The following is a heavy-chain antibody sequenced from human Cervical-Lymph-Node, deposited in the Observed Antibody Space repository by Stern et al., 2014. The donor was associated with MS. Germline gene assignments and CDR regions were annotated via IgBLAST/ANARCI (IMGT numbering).Heavy chain of an antibody. V-gene: IGHV1-18*01. J-gene: IGHJ4*02. CDR2: ISTNNGNT. CDR1: GYTFPNYG. CDR3: ARSGGSF. D-gene: IGHD3-16*01. Sequence: VQLVESGPEVKKPGASVKVSCKASGYTFPNYGINLVRQAPGQGLEWMGWISTNNGNTHYAQNIQGRVTMTTDTSTTTAYMELRSLRSDDTAVYYCARSGGSFWGRGTLVTVSS.